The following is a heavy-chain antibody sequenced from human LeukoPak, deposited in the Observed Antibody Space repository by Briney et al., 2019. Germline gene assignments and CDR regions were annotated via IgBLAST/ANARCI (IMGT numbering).Heavy chain of an antibody. V-gene: IGHV3-11*01. J-gene: IGHJ4*02. Sequence: GGSLRLSCAASGFTFSDYYMSWICQAPGKGLEWVSYISSSGSTIYYADSVKGRFTISRDNAKNSLYLQMNSLRAEDTAVYYCAREVVSVSDYFDYWGQGTLVTVSS. CDR3: AREVVSVSDYFDY. CDR1: GFTFSDYY. D-gene: IGHD2-15*01. CDR2: ISSSGSTI.